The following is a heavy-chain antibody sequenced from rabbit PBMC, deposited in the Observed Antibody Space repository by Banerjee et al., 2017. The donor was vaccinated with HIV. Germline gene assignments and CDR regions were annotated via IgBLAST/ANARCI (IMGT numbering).Heavy chain of an antibody. CDR2: INNGDGGT. CDR1: GFSFSSSYW. D-gene: IGHD4-2*01. Sequence: QEQLEESGGDLVKPEGSLTLTCTASGFSFSSSYWICWVRQAPGKGLEWIGCINNGDGGTYYANWAKGRFTISKTSSTTVTLQMTSLTAADTATYFCARVGYGGSPYPTRLDLWGPGTLVTVS. J-gene: IGHJ3*01. V-gene: IGHV1S45*01. CDR3: ARVGYGGSPYPTRLDL.